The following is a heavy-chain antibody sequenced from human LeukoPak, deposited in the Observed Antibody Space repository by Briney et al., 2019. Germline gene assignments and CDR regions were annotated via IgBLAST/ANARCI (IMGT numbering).Heavy chain of an antibody. J-gene: IGHJ4*02. CDR2: IYHSGST. CDR1: GYSISSGYY. D-gene: IGHD6-13*01. Sequence: SETLSLTCTVSGYSISSGYYWGWIRQPPGKGLEWIGSIYHSGSTYYNPSLKSRVTISVDTSKNHFSLKLTSVTAADTAVYYCAREDWKGMAASGTNDYWGQGTRVTVSS. V-gene: IGHV4-38-2*02. CDR3: AREDWKGMAASGTNDY.